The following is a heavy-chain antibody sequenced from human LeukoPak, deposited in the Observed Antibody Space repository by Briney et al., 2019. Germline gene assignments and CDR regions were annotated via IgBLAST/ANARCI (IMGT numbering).Heavy chain of an antibody. J-gene: IGHJ4*02. CDR2: ITSSSNYI. D-gene: IGHD3-10*01. Sequence: GGSLRLSCAASGFTFSSYNMNWVRQAPGKGLEWVSPITSSSNYIYYADSVKGRFTISRDNAKNSPYLQMNSLRAEDTTVYYCARDCWDYGSGSYCGIDYWGQGTLVTVSS. CDR1: GFTFSSYN. V-gene: IGHV3-21*03. CDR3: ARDCWDYGSGSYCGIDY.